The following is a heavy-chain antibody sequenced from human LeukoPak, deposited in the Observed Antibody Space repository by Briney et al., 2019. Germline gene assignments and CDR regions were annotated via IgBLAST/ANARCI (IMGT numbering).Heavy chain of an antibody. V-gene: IGHV3-21*01. J-gene: IGHJ4*02. D-gene: IGHD5-12*01. CDR1: GFTFSNYN. CDR2: ISNGGGYI. Sequence: GGSLRLSCAASGFTFSNYNMNWVRQAPGKGLEWVSFISNGGGYIYYTDSVKGRFTISRDNAKNSLFLQMNSLRAKDTAVYFCARAVVGSAYDYFDYWGQGTLVTVSS. CDR3: ARAVVGSAYDYFDY.